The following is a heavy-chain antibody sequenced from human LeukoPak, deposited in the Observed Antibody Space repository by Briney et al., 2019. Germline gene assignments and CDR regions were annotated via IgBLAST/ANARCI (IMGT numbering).Heavy chain of an antibody. V-gene: IGHV1-2*02. CDR3: ARVEKEVVTAIRYEPTFDY. J-gene: IGHJ4*02. Sequence: ASVKVSCKASGYTFTGYYMHWVRQAPGQGLEWMGWINPNSGGTNYAQKFQGRVTMTRDTSISTAYMELSRLRSDDTAVYYCARVEKEVVTAIRYEPTFDYWGQGTLVTVSS. CDR2: INPNSGGT. CDR1: GYTFTGYY. D-gene: IGHD2-21*02.